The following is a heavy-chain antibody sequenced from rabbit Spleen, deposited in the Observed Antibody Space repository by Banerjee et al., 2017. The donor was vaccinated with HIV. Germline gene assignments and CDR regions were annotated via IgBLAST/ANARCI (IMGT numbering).Heavy chain of an antibody. CDR1: GFDLSGAY. J-gene: IGHJ4*01. V-gene: IGHV1S36*01. CDR3: ARQRTNGWNEFHL. Sequence: QEQLEESGGGLVKPGGSLTLSCKASGFDLSGAYMTWVRQAPRKGLEWIGDIDSGGSTYYAPWVNGRFTISKTSSTVDLKMTGLTGADTATYFCARQRTNGWNEFHLWGPGTLVTVS. CDR2: IDSGGST. D-gene: IGHD4-1*01.